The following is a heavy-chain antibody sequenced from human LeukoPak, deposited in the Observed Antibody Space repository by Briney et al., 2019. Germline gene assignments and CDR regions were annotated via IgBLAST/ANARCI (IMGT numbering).Heavy chain of an antibody. CDR1: GFTFTTYD. Sequence: GGSPRLSCAASGFTFTTYDFHWVRQGAGKGLEWVSGIGKTGDTYYLDSVKGRFTFSRENAWNSLSLQMNSLTAGDTAVYYCARGAVTGFDFWGPGTLVIVSS. CDR3: ARGAVTGFDF. CDR2: IGKTGDT. J-gene: IGHJ4*02. V-gene: IGHV3-13*01. D-gene: IGHD4-17*01.